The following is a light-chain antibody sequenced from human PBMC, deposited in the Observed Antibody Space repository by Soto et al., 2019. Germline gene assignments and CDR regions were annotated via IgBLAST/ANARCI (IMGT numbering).Light chain of an antibody. V-gene: IGLV4-60*03. CDR3: DTWGKANRV. CDR1: SDHNNYI. CDR2: VEASGTY. Sequence: QSVLTQSSSASASLGSSVNLTCTLSSDHNNYIIAWHQQHPGNAPRFLMTVEASGTYTKGSGIPDRFSGSSSRADRYLTVFNLHSEDESYYYCDTWGKANRVFGGGTQLTVL. J-gene: IGLJ2*01.